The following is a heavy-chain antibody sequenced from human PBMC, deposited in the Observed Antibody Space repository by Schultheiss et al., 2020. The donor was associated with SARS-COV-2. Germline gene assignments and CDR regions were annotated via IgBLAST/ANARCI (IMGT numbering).Heavy chain of an antibody. V-gene: IGHV5-51*01. CDR3: ARPGTSSSSFDAFDI. Sequence: GESLKISCKGSGYSFTSYWIGWVRQMPGKGLEWMGIIYPGDSDTRYSPSFQGQVTISADKSISTAYLQWSSLKASDTAMYYCARPGTSSSSFDAFDIWGQGTTVTVSS. CDR1: GYSFTSYW. D-gene: IGHD6-6*01. J-gene: IGHJ3*02. CDR2: IYPGDSDT.